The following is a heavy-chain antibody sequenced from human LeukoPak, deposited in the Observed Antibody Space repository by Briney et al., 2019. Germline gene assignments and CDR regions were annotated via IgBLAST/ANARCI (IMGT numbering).Heavy chain of an antibody. Sequence: SETLSLTCAVYGGSFSGYYWSWIRQPAGKGLEWIGRIYTSGNTNYNPSLKSRVTMSVDTSKNQFSLKLSSVTAADTAVYYCARVILAAAGEDAFDIWGQGTMVSVSS. CDR3: ARVILAAAGEDAFDI. V-gene: IGHV4-59*10. CDR1: GGSFSGYY. D-gene: IGHD6-13*01. CDR2: IYTSGNT. J-gene: IGHJ3*02.